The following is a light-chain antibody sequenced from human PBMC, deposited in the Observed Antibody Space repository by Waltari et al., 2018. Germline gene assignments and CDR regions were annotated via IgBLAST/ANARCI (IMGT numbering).Light chain of an antibody. CDR3: QQFYSTPYT. Sequence: EIVMTQSPATLSVSPGERATLSCRASQSVSSNLAWYQQKPGQAPRLLIYGASSRATGLPARFSGSGSGTEFTLTISSLQSEDFAVYYCQQFYSTPYTFGQGTKLEIK. CDR1: QSVSSN. V-gene: IGKV3-15*01. CDR2: GAS. J-gene: IGKJ2*01.